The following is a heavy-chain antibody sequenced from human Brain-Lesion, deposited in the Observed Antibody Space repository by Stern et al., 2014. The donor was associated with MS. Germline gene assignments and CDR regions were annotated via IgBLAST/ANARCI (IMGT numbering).Heavy chain of an antibody. V-gene: IGHV4-4*02. J-gene: IGHJ4*02. CDR2: SDHSGST. D-gene: IGHD6-13*01. CDR1: GGSISSSNW. Sequence: DQLVESGPGLVKPSGTLSLTCAVSGGSISSSNWWSWVRQSPGKGLEWIGESDHSGSTIYNPSLKSRVTVSVDKSKNRFSLNLRSVPAADPAVYFCARFPASRPHVFDSWGQGTLVTVSS. CDR3: ARFPASRPHVFDS.